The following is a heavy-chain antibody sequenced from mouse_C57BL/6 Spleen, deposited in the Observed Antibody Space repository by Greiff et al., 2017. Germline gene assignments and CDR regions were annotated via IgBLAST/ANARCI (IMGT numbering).Heavy chain of an antibody. Sequence: QVQLQQPGAELVMPGASVKLSCKASGYTFTSYWMHWVKQRPGQGLEWIGEIDPSDSYTNYNQKFKGKSTLTVDKSSSTAYMQLSILTSEDSAVYYCARRHSSGIYAMDYWGQGTSVTVSS. D-gene: IGHD3-1*01. CDR1: GYTFTSYW. J-gene: IGHJ4*01. CDR2: IDPSDSYT. V-gene: IGHV1-69*01. CDR3: ARRHSSGIYAMDY.